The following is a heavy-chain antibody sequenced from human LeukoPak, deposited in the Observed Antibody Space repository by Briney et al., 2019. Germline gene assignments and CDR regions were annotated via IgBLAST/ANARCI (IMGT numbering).Heavy chain of an antibody. Sequence: SETLSLTCTVSGGSISSYYWSWIRQPPGKGLEWIGYIYYSGSTNYNPSLKSRVTISVDTSKNQFSLKLSSVTAADTAAYYCARVRGSYFLDYWGQGTLVTVSS. V-gene: IGHV4-59*01. J-gene: IGHJ4*02. CDR3: ARVRGSYFLDY. CDR2: IYYSGST. CDR1: GGSISSYY. D-gene: IGHD1-26*01.